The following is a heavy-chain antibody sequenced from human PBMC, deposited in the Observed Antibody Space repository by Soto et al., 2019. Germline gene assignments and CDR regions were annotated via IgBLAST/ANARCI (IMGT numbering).Heavy chain of an antibody. CDR2: IYYSGRT. J-gene: IGHJ4*02. D-gene: IGHD3-22*01. CDR1: GGSITSSSYY. Sequence: SETLSLTCTVSGGSITSSSYYWGWIRQPPGKGLEWIGSIYYSGRTYYSPSLKSRVTISVDTSKNQFSLKLSSVTAAETAVYYCARSKSDKTYDNSGYDDYWGQGTLVTVSS. CDR3: ARSKSDKTYDNSGYDDY. V-gene: IGHV4-39*01.